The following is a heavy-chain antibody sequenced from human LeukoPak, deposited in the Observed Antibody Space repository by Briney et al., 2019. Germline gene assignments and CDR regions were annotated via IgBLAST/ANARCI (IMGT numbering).Heavy chain of an antibody. Sequence: ASVKVSCKASGYTFTDYYMYWVRQAPAQGLEWMGWINPNSGNTNYAQKFQGRVTMTRDTSISTASMELSRLTSDDTAVYYCARDRKVLTGSFDHWGQGTLVTVSS. D-gene: IGHD3-9*01. CDR1: GYTFTDYY. CDR3: ARDRKVLTGSFDH. J-gene: IGHJ4*02. V-gene: IGHV1-2*02. CDR2: INPNSGNT.